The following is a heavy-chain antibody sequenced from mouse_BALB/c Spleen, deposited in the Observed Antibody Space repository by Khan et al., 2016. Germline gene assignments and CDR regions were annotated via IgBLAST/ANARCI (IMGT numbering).Heavy chain of an antibody. Sequence: QVQLKESGPGLVASSQSLSITCTVSGFSIIAYGVNWVRQPPGKGLEWLGMIWGDGSTDYNSALKSRLNITKDNSRSQVFLKMNSLRTDDTAKYYCARDGWGYYAMDYWGQGTSVTVSS. CDR1: GFSIIAYG. CDR2: IWGDGST. CDR3: ARDGWGYYAMDY. D-gene: IGHD2-2*01. V-gene: IGHV2-6-7*01. J-gene: IGHJ4*01.